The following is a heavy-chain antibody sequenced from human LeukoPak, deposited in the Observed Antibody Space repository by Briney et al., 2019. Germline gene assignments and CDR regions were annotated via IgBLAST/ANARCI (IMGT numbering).Heavy chain of an antibody. J-gene: IGHJ3*02. Sequence: SETLSLTCPVSGGSISSYYWSWIRPPPGKELEWIGYIYYTGSTSYNPSLKSRVTISIDTSKNQFSLNLSSVTAADTAVYYCARDDDDDAFDIWGQGTMVTVSS. CDR2: IYYTGST. CDR3: ARDDDDDAFDI. D-gene: IGHD3-16*01. V-gene: IGHV4-59*12. CDR1: GGSISSYY.